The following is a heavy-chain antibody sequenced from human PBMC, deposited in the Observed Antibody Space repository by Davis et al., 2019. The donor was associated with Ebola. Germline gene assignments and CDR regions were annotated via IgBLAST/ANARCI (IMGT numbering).Heavy chain of an antibody. V-gene: IGHV3-7*03. Sequence: PGGSLRLSCAASGITFGRFWMSWIRQAPGQGLEWLADIKEDGSETFYGESVKGRFTVSRDNAKNSLSLQMNSLRAEDTAVYYCATYRLLGYWGQGTLVTVSS. D-gene: IGHD2-15*01. J-gene: IGHJ4*02. CDR3: ATYRLLGY. CDR1: GITFGRFW. CDR2: IKEDGSET.